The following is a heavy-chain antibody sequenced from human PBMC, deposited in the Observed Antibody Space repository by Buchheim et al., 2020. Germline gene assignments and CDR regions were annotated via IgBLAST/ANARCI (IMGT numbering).Heavy chain of an antibody. J-gene: IGHJ5*02. CDR2: IKQDGSEK. CDR3: ARVHYGDYYWFDP. V-gene: IGHV3-7*01. Sequence: EVQLVESGGGLVQPGGSLRLSCAASGFTFSSYWMSWVRQAPGKGLGWVANIKQDGSEKYYVDSVKGRFTISRAKAKHSLSLQMNSLRAEDTAVYYCARVHYGDYYWFDPWGQGTL. D-gene: IGHD4-17*01. CDR1: GFTFSSYW.